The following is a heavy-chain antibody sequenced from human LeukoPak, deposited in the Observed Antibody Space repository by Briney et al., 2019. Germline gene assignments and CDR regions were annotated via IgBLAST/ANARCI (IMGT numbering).Heavy chain of an antibody. D-gene: IGHD1-26*01. CDR2: ISSSGST. J-gene: IGHJ4*02. CDR1: GGSISSYY. V-gene: IGHV4-4*07. Sequence: SETLSLTCSVSGGSISSYYWSWIRQPAGKGLEWIGRISSSGSTNYNPSLKSRVTISVDKSKNQFSLKLSSVTAADTAVYYCARARTSPIFPWENWGQGTLVTVSS. CDR3: ARARTSPIFPWEN.